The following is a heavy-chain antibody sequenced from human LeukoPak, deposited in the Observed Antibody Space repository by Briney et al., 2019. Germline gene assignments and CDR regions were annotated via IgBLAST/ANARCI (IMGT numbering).Heavy chain of an antibody. CDR3: ARVIHLGELSLYDY. V-gene: IGHV5-10-1*01. CDR2: IDPSDSYT. CDR1: GYSFTTYW. D-gene: IGHD3-16*02. Sequence: AGESLKISCKGSGYSFTTYWITWVRQLPGKGLEWMGRIDPSDSYTNYSPSFQGHVTISADKSISIAYLQWSSLKGSDTAMYYCARVIHLGELSLYDYWGQGTLVTVSS. J-gene: IGHJ4*02.